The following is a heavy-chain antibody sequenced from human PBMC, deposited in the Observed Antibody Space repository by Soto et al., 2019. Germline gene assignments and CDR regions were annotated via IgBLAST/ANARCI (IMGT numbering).Heavy chain of an antibody. V-gene: IGHV3-30*18. CDR1: GFTFSLYG. J-gene: IGHJ4*02. CDR2: FSFDAKNI. CDR3: AKGSQAAAVLDH. Sequence: QVQLVESGGGVVQPGRSLKLSCTTSGFTFSLYGMHWVRQAPGKGLEWLAVFSFDAKNIYYADSVKGRFTISRDNSKTTLFLQMSHLRADDTAVYFCAKGSQAAAVLDHWGQGALVTVAS. D-gene: IGHD6-25*01.